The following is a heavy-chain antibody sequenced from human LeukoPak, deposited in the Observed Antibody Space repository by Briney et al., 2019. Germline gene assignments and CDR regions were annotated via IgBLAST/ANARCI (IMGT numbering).Heavy chain of an antibody. V-gene: IGHV3-30*03. CDR2: MSYDENSK. CDR1: GFTFSTYG. Sequence: GGSLRLSCAASGFTFSTYGMHWVRQAPGKGLEWVAVMSYDENSKFYADSVKGRFTISRDNAMNTVDLQMNSLRVEDTAVYYCARDGHNYGTDHWGQGILVTVSS. D-gene: IGHD5-24*01. CDR3: ARDGHNYGTDH. J-gene: IGHJ5*02.